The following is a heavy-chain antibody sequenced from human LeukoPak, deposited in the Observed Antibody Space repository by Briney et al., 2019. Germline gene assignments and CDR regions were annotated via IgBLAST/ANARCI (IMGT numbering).Heavy chain of an antibody. V-gene: IGHV1-18*01. CDR1: GYTFTSYG. D-gene: IGHD3-16*02. CDR2: ISAYNGNT. Sequence: ASVKVSCKASGYTFTSYGISWVRQAPGQGLEWMGWISAYNGNTNYAQKLQGRVTRTTDTSTSKAYMELRSVRYDDTAVYYCARVKRDCVWGSYPEDYWGQGTLVTVSS. J-gene: IGHJ4*02. CDR3: ARVKRDCVWGSYPEDY.